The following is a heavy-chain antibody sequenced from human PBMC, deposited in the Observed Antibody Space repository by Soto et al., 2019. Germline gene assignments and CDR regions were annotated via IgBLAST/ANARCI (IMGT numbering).Heavy chain of an antibody. D-gene: IGHD3-16*01. Sequence: QVQLVQSGAEVKKPGSSVKVSCKASGGTFSSYVISWVRQAPGQGLEWMGGIIPMSGAANYAQKFQDRVTITADESTSTGYMDLSSLRSVDTPLYYCATLIYYEVSSHRAFGGWGQGTLVTVSS. CDR3: ATLIYYEVSSHRAFGG. J-gene: IGHJ4*02. V-gene: IGHV1-69*01. CDR1: GGTFSSYV. CDR2: IIPMSGAA.